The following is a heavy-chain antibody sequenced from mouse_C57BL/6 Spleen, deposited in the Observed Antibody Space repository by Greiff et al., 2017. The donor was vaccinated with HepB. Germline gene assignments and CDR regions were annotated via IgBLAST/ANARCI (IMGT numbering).Heavy chain of an antibody. CDR3: ARGLTGY. CDR1: GYTFTSYW. V-gene: IGHV1-69*01. CDR2: IDPSDSYT. D-gene: IGHD4-1*01. Sequence: VQLQQPGAELVMPGASVKLSCKASGYTFTSYWMHWVKQRPGQGLEWIGEIDPSDSYTNYNQKFKGKSTLTVDKSSSTAYMQLSSLTSEDSAVYYCARGLTGYWGQGTLVTVSA. J-gene: IGHJ3*01.